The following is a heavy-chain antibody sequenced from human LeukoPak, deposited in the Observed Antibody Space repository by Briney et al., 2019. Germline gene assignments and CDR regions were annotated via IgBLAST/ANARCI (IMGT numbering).Heavy chain of an antibody. Sequence: SETLSLNCTVSGDSIKSDSYYWGGIRQPPGQGLEWIGTSDYSGSTYYNPSLKSRVTISVDTSKNQFSVKLSSVTAADTALYYCARHKEDFHDSCGPNFWYIDLSGRGTLVTVSS. CDR3: ARHKEDFHDSCGPNFWYIDL. CDR1: GDSIKSDSYY. V-gene: IGHV4-39*01. CDR2: SDYSGST. D-gene: IGHD2-21*01. J-gene: IGHJ2*01.